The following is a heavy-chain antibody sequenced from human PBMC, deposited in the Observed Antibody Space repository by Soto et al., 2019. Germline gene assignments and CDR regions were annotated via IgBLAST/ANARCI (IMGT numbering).Heavy chain of an antibody. CDR1: GFTFSSYA. Sequence: SLRLSFAASGFTFSSYAMHWVRQAPGKGLEWVAVISYDGSNKYYADSVKGRFTISRDNSKNTLYLQMNSLRAEDTAVYYCAASEDYYDSSGPPIWGQGTMVTVSS. V-gene: IGHV3-30-3*01. D-gene: IGHD3-22*01. CDR3: AASEDYYDSSGPPI. J-gene: IGHJ3*02. CDR2: ISYDGSNK.